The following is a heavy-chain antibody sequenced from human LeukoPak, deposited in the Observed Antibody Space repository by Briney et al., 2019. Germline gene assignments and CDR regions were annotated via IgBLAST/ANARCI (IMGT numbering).Heavy chain of an antibody. CDR2: IYSDDTT. CDR1: GFTVSGNY. Sequence: PGGSLRLSCAVYGFTVSGNYMSWIRQAPGKGLEWVSLIYSDDTTLYADSVKGRFTISRDISKNTLYLQMSSLRAEDTGVYYCARRAGGYSHPYDYWGQGVLVTVSS. CDR3: ARRAGGYSHPYDY. V-gene: IGHV3-53*01. J-gene: IGHJ4*02. D-gene: IGHD4-23*01.